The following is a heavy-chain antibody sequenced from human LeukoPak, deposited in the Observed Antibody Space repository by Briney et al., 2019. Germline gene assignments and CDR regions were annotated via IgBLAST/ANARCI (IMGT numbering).Heavy chain of an antibody. CDR2: INTDGSTT. V-gene: IGHV3-74*01. CDR1: GFTFNSYW. CDR3: GRGVDY. Sequence: GGFLRFSCAASGFTFNSYWMHWVRQAPGKGLVWVSRINTDGSTTSNGDSVKGRFTISRDNAKNTLYLQMNSLRAEDTAVYYCGRGVDYWGQGTLVAVSS. J-gene: IGHJ4*02.